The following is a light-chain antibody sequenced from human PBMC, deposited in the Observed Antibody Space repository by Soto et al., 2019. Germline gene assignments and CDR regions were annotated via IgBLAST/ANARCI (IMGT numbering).Light chain of an antibody. Sequence: DVQLTQAPSALSASVGDRVTITCRASQSISSWLAWYQQKPGKAPKLLVYKASSLEGGVPSRFSGSGSGTEFTLTISSLQPDDFATYYCQQYNSYLWTFGQGTKVDIK. V-gene: IGKV1-5*03. CDR3: QQYNSYLWT. J-gene: IGKJ1*01. CDR1: QSISSW. CDR2: KAS.